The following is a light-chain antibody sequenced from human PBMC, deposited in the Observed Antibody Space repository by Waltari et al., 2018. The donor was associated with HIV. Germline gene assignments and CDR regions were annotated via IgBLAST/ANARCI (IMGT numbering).Light chain of an antibody. CDR3: QQYGTSPWT. Sequence: EIVLTQSPGTLSLSPGERATLSCRASQSVSSNYLAWYRLLIYGASSRATGVPDRFSGSGSGTDFTLNISRLEPKDSAVYHCQQYGTSPWTFGQGTKVEIK. CDR1: QSVSSNY. V-gene: IGKV3-20*01. J-gene: IGKJ1*01. CDR2: GAS.